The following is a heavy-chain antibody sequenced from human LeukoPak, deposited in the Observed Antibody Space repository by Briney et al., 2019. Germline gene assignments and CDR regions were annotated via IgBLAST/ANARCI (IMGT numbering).Heavy chain of an antibody. D-gene: IGHD1-26*01. CDR2: ISYDGSNK. Sequence: GGSLRLSCAASGFTFSSYGMHWVRQAPGKGLEWVAVISYDGSNKYYADSVKGRLTISRDNSKNTLYLQMNSLRAEDTAVYYCAKDSGLETEWELPNHLDYWGQGTLVTVPS. CDR1: GFTFSSYG. V-gene: IGHV3-30*18. CDR3: AKDSGLETEWELPNHLDY. J-gene: IGHJ4*02.